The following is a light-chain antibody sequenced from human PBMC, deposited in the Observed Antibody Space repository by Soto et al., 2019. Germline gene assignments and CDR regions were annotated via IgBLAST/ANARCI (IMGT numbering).Light chain of an antibody. CDR3: SSYTGSTSDV. Sequence: QSALTQPASVSGSPGQSITISCTGTSSDVGGYNYVSWYQQHPGKAPKLMIYDVSYRPSGVSNRFSGSKSGDTASLTISGLQAEDEADYYCSSYTGSTSDVFGTGTKLTVL. V-gene: IGLV2-14*01. CDR2: DVS. CDR1: SSDVGGYNY. J-gene: IGLJ1*01.